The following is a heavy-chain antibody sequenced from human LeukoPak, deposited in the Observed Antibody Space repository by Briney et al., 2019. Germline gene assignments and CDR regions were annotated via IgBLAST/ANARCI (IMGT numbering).Heavy chain of an antibody. J-gene: IGHJ3*02. CDR3: ARVREWGPGSYLDRSDAAFDI. D-gene: IGHD3-10*01. CDR1: GGSISSSNW. V-gene: IGHV4-4*02. Sequence: SETPSLTRAVSGGSISSSNWWSWVRQPPGKGLEWIGEIYHSGSTNYNPSLKSRVTISVDKSKNQFSLKLSSVTAADTAVYYCARVREWGPGSYLDRSDAAFDIWGQGTMVTVSS. CDR2: IYHSGST.